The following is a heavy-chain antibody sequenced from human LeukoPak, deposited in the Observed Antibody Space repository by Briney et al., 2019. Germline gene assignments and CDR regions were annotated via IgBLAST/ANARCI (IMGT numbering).Heavy chain of an antibody. D-gene: IGHD3-22*01. CDR3: AREGLDSSGYLSRYFDY. J-gene: IGHJ4*02. CDR2: IYYSGST. CDR1: GGSISSYY. Sequence: SETLSLTCTVSGGSISSYYWSWIRQPPGKGLEWIGYIYYSGSTNYNPSLKSRVTMSVDTSKNQFSLKLSSVTAADTAVYYCAREGLDSSGYLSRYFDYWGQGTLVTVSS. V-gene: IGHV4-59*01.